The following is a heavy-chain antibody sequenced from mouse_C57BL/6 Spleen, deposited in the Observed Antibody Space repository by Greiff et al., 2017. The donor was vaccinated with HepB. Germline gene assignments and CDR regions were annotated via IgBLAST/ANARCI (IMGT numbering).Heavy chain of an antibody. CDR2: INPNNGGT. D-gene: IGHD1-1*01. CDR1: GYTFTDYY. V-gene: IGHV1-26*01. CDR3: ARGLLAYAMDY. Sequence: EVKLQQSGPELVKPGASVKISCKASGYTFTDYYMNWVKQSHGKSLEWIGDINPNNGGTSYNQKFKGKATLTVDKSSSTAYMELRSLTSEDSAVYYCARGLLAYAMDYWGQGTSVTVSS. J-gene: IGHJ4*01.